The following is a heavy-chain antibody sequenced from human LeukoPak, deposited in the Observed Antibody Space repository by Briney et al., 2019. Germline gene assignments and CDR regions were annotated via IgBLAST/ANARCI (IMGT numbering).Heavy chain of an antibody. J-gene: IGHJ4*02. Sequence: SLRLSCAASGFTFDDYAMHWVRQAPGKGLEWVSGISWSSGSIGYADSVKGRFTISGDNAKNSLYLQMNSLRAVDTAVYYCARDRLDGYSYGLTYYYDSSGYYLDYRGQGTLVTVSS. CDR1: GFTFDDYA. CDR3: ARDRLDGYSYGLTYYYDSSGYYLDY. V-gene: IGHV3-9*01. CDR2: ISWSSGSI. D-gene: IGHD3-22*01.